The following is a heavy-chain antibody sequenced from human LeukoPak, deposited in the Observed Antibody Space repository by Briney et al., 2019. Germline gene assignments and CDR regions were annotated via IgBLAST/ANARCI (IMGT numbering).Heavy chain of an antibody. J-gene: IGHJ4*02. CDR2: IYSGGST. Sequence: PGGSLRLACAAAGFTVSNNYMGWVRQAPGKGLEWVSVIYSGGSTYYADSVKGRFTISRDNSKNTLYLQMNSLRADDTAVYYCARILGGIDYWGQGTLVTVSS. D-gene: IGHD3-10*01. V-gene: IGHV3-53*01. CDR3: ARILGGIDY. CDR1: GFTVSNNY.